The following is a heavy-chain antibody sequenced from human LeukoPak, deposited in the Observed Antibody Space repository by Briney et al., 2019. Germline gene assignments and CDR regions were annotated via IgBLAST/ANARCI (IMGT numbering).Heavy chain of an antibody. J-gene: IGHJ5*02. V-gene: IGHV3-33*01. Sequence: GGPLRLSCAASGFIFSSYGMHWVRQAPGKGLEWVAVIWHDGSNKYYADSVKGRFTISRDNSKNTLYLQMNSLRAEDTAVYYCARARYSGWYTFDPWGQGTLVTVSS. CDR1: GFIFSSYG. D-gene: IGHD6-19*01. CDR3: ARARYSGWYTFDP. CDR2: IWHDGSNK.